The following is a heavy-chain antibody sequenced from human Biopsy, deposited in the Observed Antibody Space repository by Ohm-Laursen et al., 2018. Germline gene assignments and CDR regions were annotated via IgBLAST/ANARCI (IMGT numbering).Heavy chain of an antibody. CDR1: GYIFTSFG. D-gene: IGHD3-16*01. CDR2: FSTNNGNT. V-gene: IGHV1-18*04. CDR3: ARVREGGLLDY. Sequence: EPSVKVSCKVSGYIFTSFGVSWARQAPGQGLEWMGWFSTNNGNTDYDQKLQGRVTMTTDTSASTAYMDLSSLRSDDTAVYFCARVREGGLLDYWGQGILVTVSS. J-gene: IGHJ4*02.